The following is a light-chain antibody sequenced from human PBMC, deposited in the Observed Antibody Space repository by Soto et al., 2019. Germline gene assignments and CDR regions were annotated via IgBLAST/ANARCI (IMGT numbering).Light chain of an antibody. CDR1: QGISTY. V-gene: IGKV1-39*01. Sequence: DIQITQSPSSLSASAGDRVTITCRASQGISTYLKWYQHRPGKAPKLLIFDASTLQRGVPSRCSGSGSGTEFNLTITSLQPEDFATYYCQQTYRTRTFGPGTKVDIK. CDR2: DAS. J-gene: IGKJ1*01. CDR3: QQTYRTRT.